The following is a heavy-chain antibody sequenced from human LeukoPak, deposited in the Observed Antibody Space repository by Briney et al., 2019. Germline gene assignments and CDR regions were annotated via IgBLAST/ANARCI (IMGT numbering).Heavy chain of an antibody. CDR2: IYYSGST. CDR3: AGSGRSTIFGSIDAFDI. CDR1: GGSISSYY. Sequence: KPSETLSLTCSVSGGSISSYYWSWIRQPPGKGLDWIAYIYYSGSTNYNPSLKSRVTISVDTSKNQFSLKLTSVTAADTAVYYCAGSGRSTIFGSIDAFDIWGQGTMVTVSS. V-gene: IGHV4-59*01. J-gene: IGHJ3*02. D-gene: IGHD3-3*01.